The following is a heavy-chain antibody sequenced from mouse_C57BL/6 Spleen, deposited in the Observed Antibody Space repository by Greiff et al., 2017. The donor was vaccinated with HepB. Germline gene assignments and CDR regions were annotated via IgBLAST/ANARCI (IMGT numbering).Heavy chain of an antibody. D-gene: IGHD2-10*01. J-gene: IGHJ4*01. CDR2: ISYDGSN. Sequence: EVQLQESGPGLVKPSQSLSLTCSVTGYSITSGYYWNWIRQFPGNKLEWMGYISYDGSNNYNPSLKNRISITRDTSKNQFFLKLNSVTTEDTATYYCARRSYYDHAMDYWGQGTSVTVSS. CDR1: GYSITSGYY. V-gene: IGHV3-6*01. CDR3: ARRSYYDHAMDY.